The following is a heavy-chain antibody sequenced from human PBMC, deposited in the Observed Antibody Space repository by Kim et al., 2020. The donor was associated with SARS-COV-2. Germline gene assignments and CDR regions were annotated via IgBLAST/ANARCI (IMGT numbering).Heavy chain of an antibody. J-gene: IGHJ4*02. CDR1: GGSFSGYY. CDR2: INHSGST. Sequence: SETLSLTCAVYGGSFSGYYWSWIRQPPGKGLEWIGEINHSGSTNYNPSLKSRVTISVDTSKNQFSLKLSSVTAADTAVYYCARGRAAYGSGSYRYYFDYWGQGTLVTVSA. D-gene: IGHD3-10*01. V-gene: IGHV4-34*01. CDR3: ARGRAAYGSGSYRYYFDY.